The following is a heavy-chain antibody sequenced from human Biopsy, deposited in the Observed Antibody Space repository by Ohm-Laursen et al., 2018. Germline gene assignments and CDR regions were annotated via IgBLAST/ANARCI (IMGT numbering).Heavy chain of an antibody. D-gene: IGHD3-9*01. CDR3: ATKLTGYFHH. V-gene: IGHV1-69*06. CDR2: NIPILGTG. J-gene: IGHJ1*01. Sequence: SVKVSCKAPGGTFSDYGVNWVRQAPGQGLEWLGGNIPILGTGNYAQKFQDRVTVAADTSTSTATMELRSLRSDDTAVYFCATKLTGYFHHWGQGTLVIVSS. CDR1: GGTFSDYG.